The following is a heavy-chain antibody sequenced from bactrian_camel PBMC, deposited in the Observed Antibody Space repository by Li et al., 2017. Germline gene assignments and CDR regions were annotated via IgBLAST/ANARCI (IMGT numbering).Heavy chain of an antibody. CDR3: ATIDYSGGDY. V-gene: IGHV3-2*01. D-gene: IGHD2*01. Sequence: HVQLVESGGGLVQPGGSLRLSCAASGFTFSSYYMSWVRQAPGKGLEWVSSLYGDGTLTYYADSVKGRFTFSKDNAKNTVYLQMNGLKSEDTALYYCATIDYSGGDYWGQGPRSPSP. CDR1: GFTFSSYY. CDR2: LYGDGTLT. J-gene: IGHJ4*01.